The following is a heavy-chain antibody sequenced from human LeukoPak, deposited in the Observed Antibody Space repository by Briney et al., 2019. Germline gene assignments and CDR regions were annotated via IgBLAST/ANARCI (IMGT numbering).Heavy chain of an antibody. J-gene: IGHJ5*02. V-gene: IGHV1-46*01. CDR3: ARDSDTAMAHNWFDP. CDR2: INPSGGST. D-gene: IGHD5-18*01. Sequence: ASVKVSCKASGYTFTSYYMHWVRQAPGQGLEWMGIINPSGGSTSYAQKFQGRVTMTRDMSTSTVCMELSSLRSEDTAVYYCARDSDTAMAHNWFDPWGQGTLVTVSS. CDR1: GYTFTSYY.